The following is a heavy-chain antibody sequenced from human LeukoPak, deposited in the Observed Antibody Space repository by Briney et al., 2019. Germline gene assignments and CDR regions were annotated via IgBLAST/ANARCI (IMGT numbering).Heavy chain of an antibody. Sequence: GGSLRLSCAASGFTFSDHYMDWVRQAPGKGLEWVGRTRNKANSYTTEYAASVKGRFTISRDDSKNSLYLQMNTLKTGDTAVYYCTRVLGNWVDYWGQGTRVTVSS. V-gene: IGHV3-72*01. D-gene: IGHD7-27*01. J-gene: IGHJ4*02. CDR1: GFTFSDHY. CDR3: TRVLGNWVDY. CDR2: TRNKANSYTT.